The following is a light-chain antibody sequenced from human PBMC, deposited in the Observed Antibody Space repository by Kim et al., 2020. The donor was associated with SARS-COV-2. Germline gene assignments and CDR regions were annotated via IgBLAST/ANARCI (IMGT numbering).Light chain of an antibody. Sequence: IVLTQSPGTLSLSPGERATLSCRASQSVSSSYLVWYQQKPGQPPRLLIYDASSRATGIPDRFSGSGSGTDFTLTISRLEPEDFAVYYCQQYGNSPWTFGQGTKVDIK. V-gene: IGKV3-20*01. J-gene: IGKJ1*01. CDR1: QSVSSSY. CDR2: DAS. CDR3: QQYGNSPWT.